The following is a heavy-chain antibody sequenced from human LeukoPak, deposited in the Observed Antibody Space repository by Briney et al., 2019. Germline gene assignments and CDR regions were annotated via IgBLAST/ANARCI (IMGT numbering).Heavy chain of an antibody. Sequence: PGGSLRLSXAASGFTFSSYSMNWVRQAPGKGLEWVSSISSSSSYIYYADSVKGRFTISRDNAKNSLYLQMNSLRAEDTAVYYCARFASLGIVVVTAMDYWGQGTLVTVSS. D-gene: IGHD2-21*02. CDR1: GFTFSSYS. CDR3: ARFASLGIVVVTAMDY. V-gene: IGHV3-21*01. J-gene: IGHJ4*02. CDR2: ISSSSSYI.